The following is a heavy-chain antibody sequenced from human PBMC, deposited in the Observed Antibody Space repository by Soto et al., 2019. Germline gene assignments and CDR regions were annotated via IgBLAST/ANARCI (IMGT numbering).Heavy chain of an antibody. J-gene: IGHJ6*02. CDR2: ISSTGGST. CDR3: AKDVKGSGSLPSYYYGMDV. Sequence: VQLLESGGGLVQPGGSLRISCAASGFTFSRYAMSWVRQAPGKGLEWVSAISSTGGSTYYGDSLKGRFTISRDNSKNTLYLQMHSLRAEDTALYYCAKDVKGSGSLPSYYYGMDVWGQGTTVTVPS. V-gene: IGHV3-23*01. CDR1: GFTFSRYA. D-gene: IGHD3-10*01.